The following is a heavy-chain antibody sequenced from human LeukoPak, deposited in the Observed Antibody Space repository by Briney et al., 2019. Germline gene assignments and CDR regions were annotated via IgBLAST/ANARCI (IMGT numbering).Heavy chain of an antibody. D-gene: IGHD6-19*01. CDR1: GGSISSGSHY. V-gene: IGHV4-61*02. CDR2: IYTSGST. Sequence: PSQTLSLTWTVSGGSISSGSHYWSWIRQPSGKGPEWIGRIYTSGSTNYNPSLKSRVTISVDTSKNQFSLKLSSVTAADTAVYYCARDQNSSGWYWGWFDPWGQGTLVTVSS. CDR3: ARDQNSSGWYWGWFDP. J-gene: IGHJ5*02.